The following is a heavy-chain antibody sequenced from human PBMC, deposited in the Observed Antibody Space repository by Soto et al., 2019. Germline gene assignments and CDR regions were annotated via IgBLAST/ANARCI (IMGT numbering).Heavy chain of an antibody. CDR2: IYHSGST. J-gene: IGHJ5*01. CDR1: GGSISSGCYS. V-gene: IGHV4-30-2*01. CDR3: ARLDFRMKWFDT. Sequence: PXETLSLPFAVSGGSISSGCYSWSWIRQPPGKVLEWIGYIYHSGSTYYNPSLKSRVTISVDRSKNQFSLKLSSVTAADTAVYYCARLDFRMKWFDTWGHGTLVTVSS. D-gene: IGHD3-3*01.